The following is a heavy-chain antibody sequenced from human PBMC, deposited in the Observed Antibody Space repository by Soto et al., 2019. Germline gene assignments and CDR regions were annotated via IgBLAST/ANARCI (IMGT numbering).Heavy chain of an antibody. CDR3: LADPNWFDR. Sequence: GGSLRLSCTASGFTFGDYAMSWFRQAPGKGLEWVGFIRSKAYGGTTEYAASVKGRFTISRDDSKNMVFLQMTSLRVEDTALYYCLADPNWFDRWGQGTMVTVSS. V-gene: IGHV3-49*03. CDR2: IRSKAYGGTT. J-gene: IGHJ5*02. CDR1: GFTFGDYA.